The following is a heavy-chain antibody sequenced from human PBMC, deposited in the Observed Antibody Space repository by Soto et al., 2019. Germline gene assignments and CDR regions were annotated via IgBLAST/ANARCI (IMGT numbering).Heavy chain of an antibody. J-gene: IGHJ5*02. V-gene: IGHV1-18*01. D-gene: IGHD6-19*01. CDR3: ARDVAVGLVDA. Sequence: QLGQSGAEVKKPGATVKVSCRAPGYKFTRYGIRWVRQAPGQGLEWMGWISDYNGNTKYAQKLQGRVTMTTDTATSTAYMALRSVRTEETAVYSCARDVAVGLVDAGGQGALVTVAS. CDR1: GYKFTRYG. CDR2: ISDYNGNT.